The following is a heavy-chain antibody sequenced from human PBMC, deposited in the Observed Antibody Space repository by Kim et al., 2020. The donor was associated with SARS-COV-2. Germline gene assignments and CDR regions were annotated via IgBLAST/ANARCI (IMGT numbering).Heavy chain of an antibody. D-gene: IGHD3-10*01. CDR3: GVRGVITDY. CDR1: GFTFSSYW. V-gene: IGHV3-7*01. Sequence: GGSLRLSCAASGFTFSSYWMSWVRHAPGKGLEWVANIKPDGSDKYYVDSVKGRFTISRDNAQNSLYLQMNSLAAEDTAVYYCGVRGVITDYWGQGALVT. J-gene: IGHJ4*02. CDR2: IKPDGSDK.